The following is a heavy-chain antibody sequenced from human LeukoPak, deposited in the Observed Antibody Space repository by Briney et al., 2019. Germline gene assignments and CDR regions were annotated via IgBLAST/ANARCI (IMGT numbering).Heavy chain of an antibody. Sequence: PSETLSLTRTVSGGSISSYYWSWIRQPAGKGLEWIGRIYTSGSTNYNPSLKSRVTMSVDTSKNQFSMKLSSVTAADTAVYYCAREPLSTVSHDPYAHYYYYYYMDVWGKGTTVTISS. D-gene: IGHD4-17*01. CDR3: AREPLSTVSHDPYAHYYYYYYMDV. CDR1: GGSISSYY. V-gene: IGHV4-4*07. J-gene: IGHJ6*03. CDR2: IYTSGST.